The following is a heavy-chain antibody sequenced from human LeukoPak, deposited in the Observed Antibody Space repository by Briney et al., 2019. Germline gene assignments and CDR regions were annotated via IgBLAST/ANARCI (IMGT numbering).Heavy chain of an antibody. CDR1: GYTFTGYF. CDR2: IDPNSGGT. D-gene: IGHD6-13*01. J-gene: IGHJ6*03. V-gene: IGHV1-2*06. CDR3: ARVVARSSWYVEYYYYYYMDV. Sequence: GASVKVSCKASGYTFTGYFMHWVRQAPGQGPEWMGRIDPNSGGTNYALKYQGRVTMTRDTSITTAYMDLNRLRSDDTAVYYCARVVARSSWYVEYYYYYYMDVWGKGTTVTVSS.